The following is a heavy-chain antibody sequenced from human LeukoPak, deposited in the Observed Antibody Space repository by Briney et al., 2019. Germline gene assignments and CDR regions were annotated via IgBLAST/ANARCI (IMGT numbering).Heavy chain of an antibody. CDR1: GFTFSSYA. Sequence: GGSLRLSCAASGFTFSSYAMSWVRQAPGKGLEWVSAISGSGDSTYYADSVKGRFTISRDNSKNTLYLQMNSLRAEDTAVYYCAKDRDIVVVVAATGFDYWGQGTLVTVSS. CDR2: ISGSGDST. J-gene: IGHJ4*02. V-gene: IGHV3-23*01. D-gene: IGHD2-15*01. CDR3: AKDRDIVVVVAATGFDY.